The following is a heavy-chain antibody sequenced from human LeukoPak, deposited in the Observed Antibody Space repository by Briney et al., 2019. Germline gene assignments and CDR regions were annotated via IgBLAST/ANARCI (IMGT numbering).Heavy chain of an antibody. CDR1: GYTFTSYG. J-gene: IGHJ4*02. D-gene: IGHD2-2*01. V-gene: IGHV1-18*01. Sequence: ASVKVSCKASGYTFTSYGISWVRQAPGQGLEWMGWISAYNGNTNYAQKPQGRVTMTTDTSTSTAYMELRSLRSDDTAVYYCARASLLALSDLGYCGSTSCRYMGAYFDYWGQGTLVTVSS. CDR2: ISAYNGNT. CDR3: ARASLLALSDLGYCGSTSCRYMGAYFDY.